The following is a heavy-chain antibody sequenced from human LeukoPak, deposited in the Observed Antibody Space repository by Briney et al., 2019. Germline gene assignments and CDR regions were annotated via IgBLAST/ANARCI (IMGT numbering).Heavy chain of an antibody. Sequence: GGSLRLSCAASGFTFSSYGMHWVRQAPGKGLEWVAVIRYDGSNKYYADSVKGRFTISRDNSKNTLYLQMNSLRAEDTAVYYCAKGYDILTGYRLYYYYMDVWGKGTTVTVSS. J-gene: IGHJ6*03. CDR3: AKGYDILTGYRLYYYYMDV. CDR1: GFTFSSYG. D-gene: IGHD3-9*01. V-gene: IGHV3-30*02. CDR2: IRYDGSNK.